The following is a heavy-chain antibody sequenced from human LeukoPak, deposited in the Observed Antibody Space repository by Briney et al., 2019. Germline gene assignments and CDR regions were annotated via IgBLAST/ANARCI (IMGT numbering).Heavy chain of an antibody. Sequence: SETLSLTCTVSGGSISSGSYYWSWIRQPAGKGLEWIGRIYTSGSTNYNPSLKSRVTMSVDTSKNQFSLKLSSVTAADTAVYYCARGLRLGELSIDYWGQGTLVTVSS. CDR1: GGSISSGSYY. J-gene: IGHJ4*02. CDR2: IYTSGST. CDR3: ARGLRLGELSIDY. D-gene: IGHD3-16*02. V-gene: IGHV4-61*02.